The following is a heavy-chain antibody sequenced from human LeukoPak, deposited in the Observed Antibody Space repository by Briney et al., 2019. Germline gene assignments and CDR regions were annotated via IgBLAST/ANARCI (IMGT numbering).Heavy chain of an antibody. Sequence: SQTLSLTCTVSVGSISIGDYYWSWIRQPPGKGLEWIGYIYYSGRTYYNPSLKSHVPISVDTSKNQFLLKLSSGTAADTAVYYCARDPGRNYYYYDMDVWGKGTTVTVSS. CDR3: ARDPGRNYYYYDMDV. CDR1: VGSISIGDYY. V-gene: IGHV4-30-4*08. J-gene: IGHJ6*03. CDR2: IYYSGRT.